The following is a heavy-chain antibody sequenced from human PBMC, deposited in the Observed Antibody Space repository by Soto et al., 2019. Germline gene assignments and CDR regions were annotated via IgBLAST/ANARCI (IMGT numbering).Heavy chain of an antibody. V-gene: IGHV1-69*01. D-gene: IGHD2-2*01. CDR1: GGTFSSYA. CDR3: ARSQGSSTSLEIYYYYYYGMDV. CDR2: IIPISGTA. Sequence: QVQLVQSGAEVKKPGSSVKVSCKASGGTFSSYAISWVRQAPGQGLEWMGGIIPISGTANYAPKCQGRVTITADESTSTAYMELSSLSSEDTAVYYCARSQGSSTSLEIYYYYYYGMDVWGQGTTVTVSS. J-gene: IGHJ6*02.